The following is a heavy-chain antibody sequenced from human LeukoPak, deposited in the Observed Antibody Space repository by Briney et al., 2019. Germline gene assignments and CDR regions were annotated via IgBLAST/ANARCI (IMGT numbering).Heavy chain of an antibody. CDR2: INPNSGGT. Sequence: ASVKVSCKASGYTFTGYYMHWVRQAPGQGLEWMGWINPNSGGTNYAQKFQGRVTMTRDTSISTAYMELSRLRSDDTAVYYCARDSGSSGWYTFDYWAREPWSPSPQ. J-gene: IGHJ4*02. V-gene: IGHV1-2*02. D-gene: IGHD6-19*01. CDR1: GYTFTGYY. CDR3: ARDSGSSGWYTFDY.